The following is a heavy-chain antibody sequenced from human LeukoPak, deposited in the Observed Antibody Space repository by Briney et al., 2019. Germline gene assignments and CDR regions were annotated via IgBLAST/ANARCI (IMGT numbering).Heavy chain of an antibody. D-gene: IGHD2-15*01. CDR2: ISDSGGST. CDR1: GFTFSNYA. J-gene: IGHJ4*02. Sequence: GGSLRLSCAASGFTFSNYAMSWVRQAPGKGLEWVSSISDSGGSTYYADSVKGRFTISRDNSKNTLYLQMNSLRVDDTDVYYCATPRGIVVVVAAPSFDYWGQGTLVTVSS. V-gene: IGHV3-23*01. CDR3: ATPRGIVVVVAAPSFDY.